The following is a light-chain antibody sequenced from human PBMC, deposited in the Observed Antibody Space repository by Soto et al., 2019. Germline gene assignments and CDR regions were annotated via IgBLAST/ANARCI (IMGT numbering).Light chain of an antibody. CDR3: HQYGSSPRT. CDR2: GAS. V-gene: IGKV3-20*01. Sequence: EIGLTQSPDPLSLAPGERDPLSCRASQSVGSYLAWYQQKPCQAPRLLIYGASSRATGIPDRFSGGGSVTDFTLTISRLEPEDSAVYYCHQYGSSPRTFGQGTSLEIQ. CDR1: QSVGSY. J-gene: IGKJ2*01.